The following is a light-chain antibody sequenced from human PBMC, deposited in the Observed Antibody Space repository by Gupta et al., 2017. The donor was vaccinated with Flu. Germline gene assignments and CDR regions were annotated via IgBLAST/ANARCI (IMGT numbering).Light chain of an antibody. J-gene: IGKJ3*01. V-gene: IGKV4-1*01. CDR2: WAS. Sequence: SLGERVTVKCRSSQSLLYSGDNNNYLAWYQQKPGQPIQLLMYWASTRESGVPDRFSGGGSGTDFSLTISSLQAEDVAVYYCQQYFNVPYTFGPGTKV. CDR3: QQYFNVPYT. CDR1: QSLLYSGDNNNY.